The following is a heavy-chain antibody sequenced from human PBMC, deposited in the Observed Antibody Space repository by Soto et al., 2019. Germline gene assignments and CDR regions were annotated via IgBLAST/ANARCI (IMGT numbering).Heavy chain of an antibody. J-gene: IGHJ4*02. CDR1: GGSISSGGYY. V-gene: IGHV4-31*03. CDR3: AGSWFSNYPEYYFDY. Sequence: QVQLQESGPGLVKPSQTLSLTCTVSGGSISSGGYYWSWIRQHPGKGLEWIGYIYYSGSTYYNPSLKSRVTISVDTSKNQFSLKLSSVTAADTAVYYCAGSWFSNYPEYYFDYWGQGTLVTVSS. D-gene: IGHD4-4*01. CDR2: IYYSGST.